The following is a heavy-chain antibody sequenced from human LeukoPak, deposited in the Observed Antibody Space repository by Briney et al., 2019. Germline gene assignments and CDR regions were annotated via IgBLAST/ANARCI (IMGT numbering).Heavy chain of an antibody. CDR1: GFTFSDYY. CDR2: ISSSGSTI. CDR3: ARGSEYSSSSEYFQH. Sequence: GGSLGLSCAASGFTFSDYYMSWIRQAPGKGLEWVSYISSSGSTIYYADSVKGRFTISRDNAKNSLYLQMNSLRAEDTAVYYCARGSEYSSSSEYFQHWGQGTLVTVSS. D-gene: IGHD6-6*01. J-gene: IGHJ1*01. V-gene: IGHV3-11*01.